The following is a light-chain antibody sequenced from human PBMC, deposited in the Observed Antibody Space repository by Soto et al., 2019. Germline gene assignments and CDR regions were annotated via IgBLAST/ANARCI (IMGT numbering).Light chain of an antibody. CDR1: SSNIGAGYD. V-gene: IGLV1-40*01. CDR3: ATWDDSLDVHV. Sequence: QSVLTQPPSVSGAPGQRVTISCTGSSSNIGAGYDVHWYQQLPGTAPKLVIYGNRNRPSGVPDRFSGSKSGTSASLAITGLQAEDEAHYYCATWDDSLDVHVFGTGTKVTVL. CDR2: GNR. J-gene: IGLJ1*01.